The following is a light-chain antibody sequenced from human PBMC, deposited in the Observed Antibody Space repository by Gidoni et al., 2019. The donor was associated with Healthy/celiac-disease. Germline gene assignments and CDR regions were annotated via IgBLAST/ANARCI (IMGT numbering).Light chain of an antibody. CDR2: DAS. CDR1: RSGSSY. Sequence: PTLSLCPGGRTTLSCRASRSGSSYLAWYQQKPGQAPRLLLYDASNKAASITPRFSGGGSGADFTLTISSLEPEDFAVYYCRQRSNWPLTFGGGTKVEIK. CDR3: RQRSNWPLT. V-gene: IGKV3-11*01. J-gene: IGKJ4*01.